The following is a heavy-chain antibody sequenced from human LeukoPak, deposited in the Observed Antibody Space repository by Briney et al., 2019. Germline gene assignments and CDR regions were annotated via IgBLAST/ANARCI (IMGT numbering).Heavy chain of an antibody. V-gene: IGHV1-46*03. CDR1: GYTFTSYY. D-gene: IGHD2-8*01. J-gene: IGHJ6*03. Sequence: ASVKVSCKASGYTFTSYYMHWVRQAPGQGLEWMGIINPSGGSTSYAQKFQGRVTMTRDTSTSTVYMELSSVRSEDTAVYYCAREGHGPQNYYYYYYMDVWGKGTTVTVSS. CDR2: INPSGGST. CDR3: AREGHGPQNYYYYYYMDV.